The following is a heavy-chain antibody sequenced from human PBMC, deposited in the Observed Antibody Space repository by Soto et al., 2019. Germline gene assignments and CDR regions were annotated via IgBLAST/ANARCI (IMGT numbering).Heavy chain of an antibody. CDR1: GFTFSSYA. V-gene: IGHV3-23*01. Sequence: GGSLRLSCAASGFTFSSYAMSWVRQAPGKGLEWVSAISGNGADTSYADSVRGRFTISRDNSKDTLFLQMNSLRPEDTAVYYCAKDQEDYGYSRDLHYAMDVWGQGTTVTVSS. D-gene: IGHD4-17*01. CDR2: ISGNGADT. CDR3: AKDQEDYGYSRDLHYAMDV. J-gene: IGHJ6*02.